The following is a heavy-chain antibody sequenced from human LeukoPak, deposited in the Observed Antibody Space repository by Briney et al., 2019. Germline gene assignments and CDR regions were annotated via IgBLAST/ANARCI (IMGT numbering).Heavy chain of an antibody. D-gene: IGHD6-13*01. J-gene: IGHJ4*02. CDR2: INSDGETT. V-gene: IGHV3-74*01. CDR1: GFTFESYW. CDR3: AKLSSYWSFDY. Sequence: PEGSLRLSCAASGFTFESYWMHWVRRAPGKGLVWVSGINSDGETTRYADSVKGRFTISRDNAKSTLFLQMNSLRVEDTAVYYCAKLSSYWSFDYWGQGSLVTVSS.